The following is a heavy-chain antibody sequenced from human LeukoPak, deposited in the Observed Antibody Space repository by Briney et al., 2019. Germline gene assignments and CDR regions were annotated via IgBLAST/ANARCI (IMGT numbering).Heavy chain of an antibody. Sequence: PSETLSLTCAVYGGSFSGYYWSWIRQPPGKGLEWIGEINHSGSTNYNPSLKSRVTISVDTSKNQFSLKLSSVTAADTAVYYCARGDRKVVVAATSSDYWGQGTLVTVSS. V-gene: IGHV4-34*01. J-gene: IGHJ4*02. CDR3: ARGDRKVVVAATSSDY. D-gene: IGHD2-15*01. CDR1: GGSFSGYY. CDR2: INHSGST.